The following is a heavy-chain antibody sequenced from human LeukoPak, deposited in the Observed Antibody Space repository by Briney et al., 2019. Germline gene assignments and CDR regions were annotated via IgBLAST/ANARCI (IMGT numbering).Heavy chain of an antibody. Sequence: PSETLSLTCTVSDGSISNYYWSWIRQPPGKGLEWIGYIYSSGITTYHPSLRSRLTISVDTSKNQFSLRLSSVTAADTAVYYCAKLSGGRVEPWGQGTLVTVSS. D-gene: IGHD6-25*01. CDR2: IYSSGIT. CDR1: DGSISNYY. J-gene: IGHJ5*02. CDR3: AKLSGGRVEP. V-gene: IGHV4-59*08.